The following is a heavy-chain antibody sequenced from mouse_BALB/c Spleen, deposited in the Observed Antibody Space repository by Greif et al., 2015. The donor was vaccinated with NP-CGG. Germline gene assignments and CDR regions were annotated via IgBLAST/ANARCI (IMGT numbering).Heavy chain of an antibody. CDR1: GYSITSDYA. CDR3: ARWFAY. V-gene: IGHV3-2*02. J-gene: IGHJ3*01. CDR2: ISYSGST. Sequence: DVKLVESGPGLVKPSQSLSLTCTVTGYSITSDYAWNWIRQFPGNKLEWMGYISYSGSTSYNPSLKSRISITRDTSKNQFFLQLNSVTTEDTATYYCARWFAYWGQGTLVTVSA.